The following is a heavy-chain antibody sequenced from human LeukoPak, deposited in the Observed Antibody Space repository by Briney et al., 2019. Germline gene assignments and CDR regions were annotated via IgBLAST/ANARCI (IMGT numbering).Heavy chain of an antibody. CDR1: GFTFSNYA. J-gene: IGHJ4*02. V-gene: IGHV3-30*04. CDR3: ARGASIAVADY. D-gene: IGHD6-19*01. CDR2: MSYDGRNK. Sequence: PGRSLRLSCAASGFTFSNYAMHWVRQAPGKGLEWVAVMSYDGRNKYYADSVKGRFTISRDNSKNTLYLQMNSLRTEDTAMYYCARGASIAVADYWGQGSLVTVSS.